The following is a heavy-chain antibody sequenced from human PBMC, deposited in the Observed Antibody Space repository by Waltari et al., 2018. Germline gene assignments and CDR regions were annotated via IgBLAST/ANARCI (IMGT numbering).Heavy chain of an antibody. CDR2: INEHGSEK. Sequence: EVQLVESGGGLVQPGGSLRLSCAASGFTFSTYWMTWVRQGPGEGLEWVANINEHGSEKYYVDSVKGRFTISRDKAKNSLFLQMNSLRAEDTAVYYCARWMGRDDYWGQGTLVTVSS. V-gene: IGHV3-7*01. J-gene: IGHJ4*02. CDR1: GFTFSTYW. D-gene: IGHD2-2*03. CDR3: ARWMGRDDY.